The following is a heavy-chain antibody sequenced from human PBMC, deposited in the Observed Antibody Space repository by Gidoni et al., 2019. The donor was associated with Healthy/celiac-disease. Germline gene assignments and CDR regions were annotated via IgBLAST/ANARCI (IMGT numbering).Heavy chain of an antibody. CDR2: MSGSGGST. D-gene: IGHD2-15*01. CDR1: GFTFSSYA. V-gene: IGHV3-23*01. Sequence: EVQLLESGGGLVQPGGSLRLSCAASGFTFSSYAMSWVRPAPGKGLEWVSAMSGSGGSTYYADSVKGRFTISRDNSKNTLYLQMNSLRAEDTAVYYCAKDLSVVAAQPDYWGQGTLVTVSS. J-gene: IGHJ4*02. CDR3: AKDLSVVAAQPDY.